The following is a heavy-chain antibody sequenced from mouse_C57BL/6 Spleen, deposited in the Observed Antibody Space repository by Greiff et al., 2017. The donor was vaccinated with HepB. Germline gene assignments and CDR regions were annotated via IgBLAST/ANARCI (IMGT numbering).Heavy chain of an antibody. CDR3: ARGGGSSYWYFDV. D-gene: IGHD1-1*01. Sequence: QVQLQQPGAELVKPGASVKLSCKASGYTFTSYWMHWVKQRPGQGLEWIGMIHPNSGSTNYNEKFKSKATLTVDQSSSTAYMQLSSLTSEDSAVYYCARGGGSSYWYFDVWGTGTTVTVSS. CDR1: GYTFTSYW. V-gene: IGHV1-64*01. J-gene: IGHJ1*03. CDR2: IHPNSGST.